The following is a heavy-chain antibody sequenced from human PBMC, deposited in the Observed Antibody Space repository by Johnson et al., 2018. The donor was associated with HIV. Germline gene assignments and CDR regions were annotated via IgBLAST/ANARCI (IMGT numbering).Heavy chain of an antibody. Sequence: QVQLVESGGGLVQPGRSLRLFCAASGFTFNSYAMHWVRQAPGKGLEWVAVISYDGSNKYYADSVKGRFTISRDNSKNTLSLQMNSPRVDDTAIYYCARDHLSSRGAFDIWGQGTMVTVSS. CDR3: ARDHLSSRGAFDI. D-gene: IGHD6-13*01. CDR1: GFTFNSYA. CDR2: ISYDGSNK. V-gene: IGHV3-30*04. J-gene: IGHJ3*02.